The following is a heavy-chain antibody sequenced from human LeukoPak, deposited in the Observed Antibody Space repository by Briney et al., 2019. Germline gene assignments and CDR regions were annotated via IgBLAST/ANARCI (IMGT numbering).Heavy chain of an antibody. J-gene: IGHJ2*01. D-gene: IGHD6-13*01. CDR2: IYTSGST. Sequence: PSETLSLTCTVSGGSISGFYWSWIRQPPGKGLEWIGRIYTSGSTNYNPSLKSRVTISVDTSKNQFSLKLNSVTAADTAVYYCARVYYSRSYDYWYFDLWGRGTLVTVSS. CDR3: ARVYYSRSYDYWYFDL. CDR1: GGSISGFY. V-gene: IGHV4-4*08.